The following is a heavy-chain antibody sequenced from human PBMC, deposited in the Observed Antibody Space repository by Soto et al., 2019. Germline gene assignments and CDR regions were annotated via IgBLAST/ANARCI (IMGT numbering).Heavy chain of an antibody. CDR2: INHSGST. D-gene: IGHD1-20*01. Sequence: QVQLQQWGAGLLKPSETLSLTCAVYGGSFSGYYWSWIRQPPGKGLEWIGEINHSGSTNYNPSLKSRVTISVDTSKNQFSLKLSSVTAADTAVYYCASSPRHNWYAFDLWGQGTMVTVSS. CDR3: ASSPRHNWYAFDL. V-gene: IGHV4-34*01. J-gene: IGHJ3*01. CDR1: GGSFSGYY.